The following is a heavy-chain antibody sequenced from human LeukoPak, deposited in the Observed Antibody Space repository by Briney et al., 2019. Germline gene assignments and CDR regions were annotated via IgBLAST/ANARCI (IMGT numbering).Heavy chain of an antibody. V-gene: IGHV3-30*18. J-gene: IGHJ5*02. Sequence: PGMSLRLSCAASGVTLSPYGMHWVRQAPGKGLEWVAVISYEGGTQHYADSVKGRFIISRGNPRNTLYLQMNILRTEDTAVYYCAKEGTPQVSTWYDLWGQGTQVIVSS. D-gene: IGHD3-10*01. CDR2: ISYEGGTQ. CDR3: AKEGTPQVSTWYDL. CDR1: GVTLSPYG.